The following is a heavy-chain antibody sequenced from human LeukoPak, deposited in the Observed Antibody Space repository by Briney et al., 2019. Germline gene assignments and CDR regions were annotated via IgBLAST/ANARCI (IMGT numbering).Heavy chain of an antibody. V-gene: IGHV4-4*02. CDR1: GGSISSSNW. D-gene: IGHD3-22*01. Sequence: SGTLSLTCAVSGGSISSSNWWSWVRQPPGKGLEWIGEIYHSGSTNYNPSLKSRVTISVDKSKNQFSLKLSSVTAADTAVYYCARVWYYDSSGYAASFDYWGQGTLVTVSS. CDR3: ARVWYYDSSGYAASFDY. CDR2: IYHSGST. J-gene: IGHJ4*02.